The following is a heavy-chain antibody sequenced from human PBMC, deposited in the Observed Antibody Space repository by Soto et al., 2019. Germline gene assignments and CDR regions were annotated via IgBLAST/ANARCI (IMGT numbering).Heavy chain of an antibody. V-gene: IGHV3-15*07. CDR3: ALLGDFWSGSP. D-gene: IGHD3-3*01. Sequence: GGSLRLSCAASGFTFHNAWINWVRQPPGGGLEWVGRIRSQSDGGSGDYAAPVKGRFVVSRDDSKNMVYLQMNSLRAEDTAVYYCALLGDFWSGSPWGQGTLVTVSS. CDR2: IRSQSDGGSG. CDR1: GFTFHNAW. J-gene: IGHJ5*02.